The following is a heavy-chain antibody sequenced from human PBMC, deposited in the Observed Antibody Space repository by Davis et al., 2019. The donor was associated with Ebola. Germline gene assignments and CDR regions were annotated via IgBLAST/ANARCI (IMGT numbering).Heavy chain of an antibody. CDR2: ICHSGST. V-gene: IGHV4-38-2*01. Sequence: PSETLSLTCAVSGYSISSGHYWGWIRQPPGKGLEWIGSICHSGSTYYNPSLKSRVTISVDTSKNQFSLKLSSVTATDTAVYYWAREQLVRRYYYYMDVWGKGTTVTVSS. D-gene: IGHD6-6*01. CDR3: AREQLVRRYYYYMDV. CDR1: GYSISSGHY. J-gene: IGHJ6*03.